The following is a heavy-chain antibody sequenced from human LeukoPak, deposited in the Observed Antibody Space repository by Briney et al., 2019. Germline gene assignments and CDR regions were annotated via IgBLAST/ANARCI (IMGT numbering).Heavy chain of an antibody. J-gene: IGHJ3*02. CDR1: GGSISSHY. V-gene: IGHV4-59*08. Sequence: SETLSLTCTVSGGSISSHYWSWIRQPPGKGLEWIGYIYYTGSTNYNASLKSRVTISVDTSKNQFSLKLSSVTAADTAVYYCARRSGIYPFGAFDIWGQGTMVTVSS. D-gene: IGHD3-3*01. CDR3: ARRSGIYPFGAFDI. CDR2: IYYTGST.